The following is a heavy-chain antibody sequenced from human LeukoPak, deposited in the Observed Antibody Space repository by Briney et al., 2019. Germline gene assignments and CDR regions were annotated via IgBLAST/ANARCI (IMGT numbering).Heavy chain of an antibody. Sequence: PGGSLRLSCAASGLIFSSYWMSWARQAPGKGLEWVSAISGSGGSTYYADSVKGRFTISRDNSKNTLYLQMNSLRAEDTAVYYCGLGPIAEGTYDYWGQGTLVTVSS. CDR1: GLIFSSYW. CDR3: GLGPIAEGTYDY. CDR2: ISGSGGST. V-gene: IGHV3-23*01. J-gene: IGHJ4*02. D-gene: IGHD3-10*01.